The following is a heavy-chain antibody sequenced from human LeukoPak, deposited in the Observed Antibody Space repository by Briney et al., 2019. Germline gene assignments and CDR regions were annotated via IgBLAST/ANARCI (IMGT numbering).Heavy chain of an antibody. V-gene: IGHV3-30*03. Sequence: GRSLRLSCAASGFTFSSYGMHWVRQAPGKGLEGVAGISYDGSNKYYADSVKGRFTITRDNCKNTLYLQMNSLRAEDTAVYYRARDGGGYSYGLNYYGMDVWGQGTTVTVSS. D-gene: IGHD5-18*01. CDR2: ISYDGSNK. CDR1: GFTFSSYG. J-gene: IGHJ6*02. CDR3: ARDGGGYSYGLNYYGMDV.